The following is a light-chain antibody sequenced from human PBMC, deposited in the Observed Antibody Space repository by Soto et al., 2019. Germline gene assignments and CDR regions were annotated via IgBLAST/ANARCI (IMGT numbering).Light chain of an antibody. CDR1: SSNIGSNY. V-gene: IGLV1-47*01. CDR2: RNN. Sequence: SVLTQPPSASGTPGQRVTISCSGSSSNIGSNYVYWYQQLPGTVPQLLIYRNNERPSGVPDRFSGSKSGTSASLAISGLRSEGEADYYCAAWDDSLSGVVFGGGTKLTVL. J-gene: IGLJ2*01. CDR3: AAWDDSLSGVV.